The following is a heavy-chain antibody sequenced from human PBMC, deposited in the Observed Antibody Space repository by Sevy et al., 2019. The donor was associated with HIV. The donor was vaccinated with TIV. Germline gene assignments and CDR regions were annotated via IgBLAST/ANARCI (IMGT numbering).Heavy chain of an antibody. D-gene: IGHD1-26*01. CDR2: IYYNGHI. V-gene: IGHV4-59*08. Sequence: SETLSLTCTVSGGSITSLYWNWIRQPPGKGLEWIGNIYYNGHINYNPSLKSRVTLSLDTSKNQFSLRLSSETAADTAMYYCAGENAWGRGYSWGQGTLVTVSS. CDR3: AGENAWGRGYS. CDR1: GGSITSLY. J-gene: IGHJ4*02.